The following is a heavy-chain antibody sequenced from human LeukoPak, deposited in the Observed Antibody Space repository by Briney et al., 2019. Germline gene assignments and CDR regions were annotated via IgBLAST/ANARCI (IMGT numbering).Heavy chain of an antibody. CDR1: GASITSYY. V-gene: IGHV4-59*01. D-gene: IGHD2-15*01. J-gene: IGHJ3*02. CDR2: GHHSGPT. CDR3: ARWGESGESVVHVFHI. Sequence: PSETLSLTCTVSGASITSYYWNWMRQSPGKGLEWSGYGHHSGPTNYNPSLESRGTISVDTSQNQFCLKLSSVSAADTAGYYCARWGESGESVVHVFHIRGRGTMVTVSS.